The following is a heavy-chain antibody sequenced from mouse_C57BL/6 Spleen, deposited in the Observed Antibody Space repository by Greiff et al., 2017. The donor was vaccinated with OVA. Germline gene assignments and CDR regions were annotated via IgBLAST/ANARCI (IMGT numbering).Heavy chain of an antibody. D-gene: IGHD2-4*01. Sequence: VQLQQPGAELVRPGSSVKLSCKASGYTFTSYWMHWVKQRPIQGLEWIGNIDPSDSETHYNQKFKDKATLTVDKSSSTAYMQLSSLTSEDSAVYYCARGGDYDRVFAYWGQGTLVTVSA. J-gene: IGHJ3*01. CDR1: GYTFTSYW. V-gene: IGHV1-52*01. CDR2: IDPSDSET. CDR3: ARGGDYDRVFAY.